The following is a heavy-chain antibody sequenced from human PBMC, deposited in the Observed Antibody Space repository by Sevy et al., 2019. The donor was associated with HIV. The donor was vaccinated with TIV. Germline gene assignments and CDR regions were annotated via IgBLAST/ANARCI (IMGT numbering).Heavy chain of an antibody. CDR3: ARAMGV. J-gene: IGHJ6*02. Sequence: GGSLRLSCVGAGISISSHWMNWVRQSPGKGLEWVASINQDGSEIYYVGSVKGRFTISRDNARNSGYLQMHSLSVEDSGVYYCARAMGVWGQGTTVTVSS. V-gene: IGHV3-7*01. CDR1: GISISSHW. CDR2: INQDGSEI.